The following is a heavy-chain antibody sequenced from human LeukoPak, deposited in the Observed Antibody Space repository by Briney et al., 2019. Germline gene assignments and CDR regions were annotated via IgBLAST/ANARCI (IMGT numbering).Heavy chain of an antibody. V-gene: IGHV3-23*01. CDR1: GITLSNYG. Sequence: GSLRLSCAVSGITLSNYGMSWVRQAPGKGLEWVAGISGSGGRTNYADSVKGRFSVSRDNPKNTLYLQMNSLRAEDTAVYFCAKRGVVIRVILVGFHKEANYFDSWGQGALVTVSS. CDR3: AKRGVVIRVILVGFHKEANYFDS. D-gene: IGHD3-22*01. J-gene: IGHJ4*02. CDR2: ISGSGGRT.